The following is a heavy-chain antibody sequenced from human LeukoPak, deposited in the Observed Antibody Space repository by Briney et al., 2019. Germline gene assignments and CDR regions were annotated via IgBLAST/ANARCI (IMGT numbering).Heavy chain of an antibody. CDR2: INPSGGST. CDR3: ARDLRGSYWA. Sequence: ASVKVSCKASGYTFTSYYMHWVRQAPGQGLEWMGIINPSGGSTSYAQKFQGRVTMTRDTSISTAYMELSRLRSDDTAVYYCARDLRGSYWAWGQGTLVTVSS. J-gene: IGHJ5*02. CDR1: GYTFTSYY. D-gene: IGHD2-15*01. V-gene: IGHV1-46*01.